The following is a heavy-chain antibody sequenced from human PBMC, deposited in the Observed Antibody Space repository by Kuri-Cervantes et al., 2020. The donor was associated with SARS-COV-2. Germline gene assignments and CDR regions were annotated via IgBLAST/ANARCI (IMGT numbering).Heavy chain of an antibody. CDR1: GGSISSYY. Sequence: GSLRLSCTVSGGSISSYYWSWIRQPPGKGLEWIGYIYYSGSTNYNPSLKSRVTISVDTSKNQVSLKLSSVTAADTAVYYCARAPYTFGGVYLHFDYWGQGTLVTVSS. V-gene: IGHV4-59*12. J-gene: IGHJ4*02. CDR3: ARAPYTFGGVYLHFDY. D-gene: IGHD3-16*01. CDR2: IYYSGST.